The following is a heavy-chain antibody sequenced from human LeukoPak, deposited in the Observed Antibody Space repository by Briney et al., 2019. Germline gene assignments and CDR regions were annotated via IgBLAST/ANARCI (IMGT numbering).Heavy chain of an antibody. CDR1: GFPFSDFS. Sequence: GGSLRLSCATSGFPFSDFSMSLVRQAPGKGLEWISTTNSGGTSTYYAESVKGRFTISRDNSKNTLYLQMSSLRVEDTAVYYCAKQSYARSLGEGGPGTLVSVSS. CDR2: TNSGGTST. D-gene: IGHD2-8*01. CDR3: AKQSYARSLGE. J-gene: IGHJ4*02. V-gene: IGHV3-23*01.